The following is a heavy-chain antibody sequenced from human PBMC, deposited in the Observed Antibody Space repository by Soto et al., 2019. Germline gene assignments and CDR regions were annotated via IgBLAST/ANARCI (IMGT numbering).Heavy chain of an antibody. CDR1: GFTFSGFG. J-gene: IGHJ3*01. CDR3: ARGRGGSYGGNSAHYDV. Sequence: QVHLVESGGGVVQPGTSLRLSCEASGFTFSGFGMHWVRQTPGKGLEWVAVIWYDGSMEYFADCVKGRFTISRDNSKNALYLQMNSLRAEDSAIYYCARGRGGSYGGNSAHYDVWGQGTLVTVSS. CDR2: IWYDGSME. V-gene: IGHV3-33*01. D-gene: IGHD4-17*01.